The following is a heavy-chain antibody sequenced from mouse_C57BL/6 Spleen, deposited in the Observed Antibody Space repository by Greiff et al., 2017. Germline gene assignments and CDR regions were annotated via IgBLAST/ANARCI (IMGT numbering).Heavy chain of an antibody. Sequence: DVKLQESGPGLVKPSQSLSLTCSVTGYSITSGYYWNWIRQFPGNKLEWMGYISYDGSNNYNPSLKNRISITRHTSKHQFFLKLNSVTTEDTSTYYCARDLDWFAYWGQGTLVTVSA. CDR1: GYSITSGYY. J-gene: IGHJ3*01. V-gene: IGHV3-6*01. CDR3: ARDLDWFAY. CDR2: ISYDGSN.